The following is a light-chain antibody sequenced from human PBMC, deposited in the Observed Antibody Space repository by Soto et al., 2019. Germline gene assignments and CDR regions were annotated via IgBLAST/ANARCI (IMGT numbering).Light chain of an antibody. Sequence: DIQMTQSPSSLSASVGDRVTITCRASQSIVNRLDWYQQKPGKGPKFRIYAASNLQSGVPSRFSGSGSGTAFTLTVNSLQPEDFATYYCQQRYTSPITFGQGTRLEIK. CDR1: QSIVNR. CDR3: QQRYTSPIT. V-gene: IGKV1-39*01. J-gene: IGKJ5*01. CDR2: AAS.